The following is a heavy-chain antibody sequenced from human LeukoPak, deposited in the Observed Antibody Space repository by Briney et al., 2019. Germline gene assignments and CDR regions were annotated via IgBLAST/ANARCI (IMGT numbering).Heavy chain of an antibody. J-gene: IGHJ4*02. Sequence: GGSLRLSCAASGFTFSSYAMSWVRQAPGKGLEWVSAISGSGGSTYYADSVKGRFTISRDNSKNTLYLQMNSLRAEDTAVYYCAKEHYYDSSGYPEHFDYWGQGTLVTVSS. CDR2: ISGSGGST. CDR3: AKEHYYDSSGYPEHFDY. D-gene: IGHD3-22*01. CDR1: GFTFSSYA. V-gene: IGHV3-23*01.